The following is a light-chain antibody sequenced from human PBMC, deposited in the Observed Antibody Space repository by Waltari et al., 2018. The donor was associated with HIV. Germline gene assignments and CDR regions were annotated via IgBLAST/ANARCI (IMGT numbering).Light chain of an antibody. CDR3: QSYDKSLSGWV. V-gene: IGLV1-40*01. CDR2: GNT. J-gene: IGLJ3*02. Sequence: QSVVTQPPSVSGAPGQTVAISCTGSSSNIGAGYDVHWYQHFPGAPPKGVFSGNTNLPSGVPDRLSGSKSGSAASLVIAGLQADDEAEYYCQSYDKSLSGWVFGGGTKVTVL. CDR1: SSNIGAGYD.